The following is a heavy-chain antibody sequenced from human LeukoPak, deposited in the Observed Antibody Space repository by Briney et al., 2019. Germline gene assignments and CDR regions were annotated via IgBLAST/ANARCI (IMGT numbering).Heavy chain of an antibody. Sequence: GSLRLSCAASGFTFSSYWMNWVRQAPGKGLEWVSVIYSGGSTYYADSVKGRFTISRDNSKNTLYLQMNSLRAEDTAVYYCASSYYYDSSGPNPVDAFDIWGQGTMVTVSS. D-gene: IGHD3-22*01. CDR3: ASSYYYDSSGPNPVDAFDI. CDR2: IYSGGST. J-gene: IGHJ3*02. CDR1: GFTFSSYW. V-gene: IGHV3-53*01.